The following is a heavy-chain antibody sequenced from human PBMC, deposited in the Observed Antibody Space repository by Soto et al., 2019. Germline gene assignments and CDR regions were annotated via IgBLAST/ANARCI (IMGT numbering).Heavy chain of an antibody. CDR2: IWYDGSNK. V-gene: IGHV3-33*01. CDR3: ARGNWEEVSAFDI. CDR1: GFTFSTYG. D-gene: IGHD7-27*01. J-gene: IGHJ3*02. Sequence: QVQLVESGGGVAQPGRSLRLSCAASGFTFSTYGMHWVRQAPGKGLEWVAVIWYDGSNKNYADSVKGRFTISRDNSKNTLYLQMNSLRAEDTAVYYCARGNWEEVSAFDIWGQGTMVTVSS.